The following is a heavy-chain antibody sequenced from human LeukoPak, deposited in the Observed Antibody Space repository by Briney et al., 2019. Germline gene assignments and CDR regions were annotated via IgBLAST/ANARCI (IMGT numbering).Heavy chain of an antibody. J-gene: IGHJ4*02. Sequence: GGSLRLSCAASGFTVSSNYMSWVRQAPGKGLEWVSVIYSGGSTYYADSVKGRFTISRDNSKNTLYLQMNSLRAEDTAVYYCAKDGYSNSPFDYWGQGTLVTVSS. V-gene: IGHV3-53*05. CDR1: GFTVSSNY. D-gene: IGHD4-11*01. CDR2: IYSGGST. CDR3: AKDGYSNSPFDY.